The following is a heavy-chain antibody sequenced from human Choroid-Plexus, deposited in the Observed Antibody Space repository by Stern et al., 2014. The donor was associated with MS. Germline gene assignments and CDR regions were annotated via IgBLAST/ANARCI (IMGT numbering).Heavy chain of an antibody. J-gene: IGHJ4*01. CDR3: AKDRQYLTFFFDF. D-gene: IGHD2/OR15-2a*01. V-gene: IGHV3-30*18. CDR2: ISYDGSK. Sequence: QVQLVESGGGGVQPGRPLRLSCAASVGMHWVRQAPGKGLEWVALISYDGSKDYADSVKGRFAISRDNSKNTLYLPMNSLRAEDTAVYYCAKDRQYLTFFFDFWGHGSLVTVSS. CDR1: VG.